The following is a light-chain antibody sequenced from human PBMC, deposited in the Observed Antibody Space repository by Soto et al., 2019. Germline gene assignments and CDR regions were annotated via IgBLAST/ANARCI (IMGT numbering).Light chain of an antibody. CDR2: DVN. V-gene: IGLV2-11*01. CDR3: CSYSGSYTVL. CDR1: SSDVGGYNY. J-gene: IGLJ2*01. Sequence: QSVLTQPRSVSGSPGQSVTISCTGTSSDVGGYNYVSWYQQHPGKAPKLMIYDVNRRPSGVPDRFSGSKSGNTASLTISGLQAEDESDYYCCSYSGSYTVLFGGGTKVTVL.